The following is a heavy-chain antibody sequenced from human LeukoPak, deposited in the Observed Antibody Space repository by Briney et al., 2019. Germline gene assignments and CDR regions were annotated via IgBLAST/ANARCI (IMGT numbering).Heavy chain of an antibody. D-gene: IGHD3-22*01. CDR3: ARESITMIVVGSFDY. J-gene: IGHJ4*02. Sequence: GGSLRLSCAASGFTFRTYAMSWVRQAPGKGVEWVSGISGSGDRTYYAESVKGGFKISRENSKNTVYLQINSLRVEDTAVYYCARESITMIVVGSFDYWGQGTLVTVSS. CDR2: ISGSGDRT. CDR1: GFTFRTYA. V-gene: IGHV3-23*01.